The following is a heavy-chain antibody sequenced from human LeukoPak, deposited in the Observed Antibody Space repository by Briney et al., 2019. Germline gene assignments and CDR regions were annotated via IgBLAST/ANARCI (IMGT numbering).Heavy chain of an antibody. CDR3: ARCSGGSCYWFDP. Sequence: SETLSLTCTVSGGSISSGNYYWSWIRQPAGKGLEWIGRIYASGSTDYNPSLKSRVTISLDTSKNQFSLKLSSVTAADTAVYYCARCSGGSCYWFDPWGQGTLVTVSS. D-gene: IGHD2-15*01. V-gene: IGHV4-61*02. CDR2: IYASGST. J-gene: IGHJ5*02. CDR1: GGSISSGNYY.